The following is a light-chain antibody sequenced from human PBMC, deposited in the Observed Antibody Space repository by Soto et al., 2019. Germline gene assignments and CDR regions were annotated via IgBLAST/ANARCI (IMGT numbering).Light chain of an antibody. Sequence: QSVLTQPASVSGSPGQSITISCTGTSSDVGGYNYVSWYQQHPGKAPKFMIYEVSNRPSGVSNRFSGSKSGNTASLTISGLQAEDKADYYCSSYTTSNTLVFGTGTKLTVL. V-gene: IGLV2-14*01. J-gene: IGLJ1*01. CDR3: SSYTTSNTLV. CDR1: SSDVGGYNY. CDR2: EVS.